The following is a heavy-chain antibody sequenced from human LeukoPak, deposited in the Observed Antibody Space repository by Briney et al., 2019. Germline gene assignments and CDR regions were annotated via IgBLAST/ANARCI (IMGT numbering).Heavy chain of an antibody. Sequence: PSETLSLTCTVSGGSISTYYWSWIRRPSGKGLEWIGYIYSSGDTNYNPSLKSRVTISVASSKNQFSLRLSSMTAADTAVYYCARRFGTSGWLDYWGQGTLVTVSS. CDR2: IYSSGDT. J-gene: IGHJ4*02. CDR3: ARRFGTSGWLDY. D-gene: IGHD6-19*01. CDR1: GGSISTYY. V-gene: IGHV4-59*08.